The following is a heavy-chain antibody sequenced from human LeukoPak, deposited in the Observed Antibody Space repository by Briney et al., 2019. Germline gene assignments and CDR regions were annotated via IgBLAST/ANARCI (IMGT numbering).Heavy chain of an antibody. CDR1: GFTFSSYS. CDR3: ARDSEQLLVDY. Sequence: GSLRLSCAASGFTFSSYSMNWVRQAPGKGLEWVSSISSSSSYIYYADSVKGRFTISRDNAKNSLYLQMNSLRAEDTAVYYCARDSEQLLVDYWGQGTLVTVSS. V-gene: IGHV3-21*01. D-gene: IGHD6-6*01. CDR2: ISSSSSYI. J-gene: IGHJ4*02.